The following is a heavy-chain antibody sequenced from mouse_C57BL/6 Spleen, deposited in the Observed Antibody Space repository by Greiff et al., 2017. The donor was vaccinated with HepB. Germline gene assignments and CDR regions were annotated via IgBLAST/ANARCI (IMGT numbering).Heavy chain of an antibody. CDR1: GYTFTSYW. J-gene: IGHJ3*01. D-gene: IGHD1-1*01. CDR2: IHPNSGST. CDR3: ARPYYGSSTPFAY. Sequence: QVQLQQPGAELVKPGASVKLSCKASGYTFTSYWMHWVKQRPGQGLEWIGMIHPNSGSTNYNEKFKSKATLTVDKSSSTAYMQLSSLTSEDSAVYYWARPYYGSSTPFAYWGQGTLVTVSA. V-gene: IGHV1-64*01.